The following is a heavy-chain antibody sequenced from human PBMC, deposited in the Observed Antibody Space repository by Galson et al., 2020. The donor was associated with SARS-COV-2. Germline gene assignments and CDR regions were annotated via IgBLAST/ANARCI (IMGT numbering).Heavy chain of an antibody. V-gene: IGHV1-18*01. CDR3: ARDRATMVITPAGLDV. J-gene: IGHJ6*02. D-gene: IGHD4-17*01. CDR1: GYTFKNYA. CDR2: ISGFNEDT. Sequence: GESLKISCKASGYTFKNYAISWVRQAPGHGLEWVGWISGFNEDTKYAQILQDRVTMTTDRYTSTAYLEVRSLTSDDTAIYYCARDRATMVITPAGLDVWGQGTTVNVSS.